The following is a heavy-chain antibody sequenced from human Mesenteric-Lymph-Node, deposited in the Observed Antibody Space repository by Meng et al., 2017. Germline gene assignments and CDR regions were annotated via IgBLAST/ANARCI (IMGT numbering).Heavy chain of an antibody. V-gene: IGHV4-34*01. Sequence: QVQLQQWGAGLFKPSETLSLTCAVYGGSFSGYYWSWIRQPPGKGLELIGHIYYSGSTSYNPSLKSRVTISVDTSNNQFSLKLSSVTAADTAVYYCARVGWRQWSFDLWGRGTLVTVSS. D-gene: IGHD5-18*01. CDR3: ARVGWRQWSFDL. CDR1: GGSFSGYY. CDR2: IYYSGST. J-gene: IGHJ2*01.